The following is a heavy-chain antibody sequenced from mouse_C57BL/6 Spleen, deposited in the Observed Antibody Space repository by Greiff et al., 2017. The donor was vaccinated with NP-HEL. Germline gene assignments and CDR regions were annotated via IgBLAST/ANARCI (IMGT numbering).Heavy chain of an antibody. V-gene: IGHV14-2*01. CDR1: GFNIKDYY. CDR2: IDPEDGET. Sequence: VQLQQSGAELVKPGASVKLSCTASGFNIKDYYMHWVKQRTEQGLEWIGRIDPEDGETKYAPKFQGKATITADTSANTAYLQLSSLTSEDTAVYYCASYYGSSYGGYFDVWGTGTTVTVSS. D-gene: IGHD1-1*01. J-gene: IGHJ1*03. CDR3: ASYYGSSYGGYFDV.